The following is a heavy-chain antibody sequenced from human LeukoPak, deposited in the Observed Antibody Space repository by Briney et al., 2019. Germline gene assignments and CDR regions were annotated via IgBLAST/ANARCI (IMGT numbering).Heavy chain of an antibody. CDR2: INPSGGST. CDR1: GYTFTSYY. Sequence: ASVKVSCKASGYTFTSYYMHWVRQAPGQGLEWMGVINPSGGSTSYAQKFQGRVTMTRDTSTSTVYMELSSLRSEDTAVYYCARGCLYYYDSSGYCHFDYWGQGTLVTVSS. J-gene: IGHJ4*02. D-gene: IGHD3-22*01. V-gene: IGHV1-46*01. CDR3: ARGCLYYYDSSGYCHFDY.